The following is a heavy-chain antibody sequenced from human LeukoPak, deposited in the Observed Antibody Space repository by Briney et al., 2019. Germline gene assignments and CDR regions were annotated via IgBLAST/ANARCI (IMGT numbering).Heavy chain of an antibody. Sequence: SVKVSCKASGGTFSSYAISWVRQAPGQGLEWMGGIIPIFGTANYAQKFQGRVTITADESTSTAYMELSSLRSEDTAVYYCARGRYCSGGSCYHGRYYGMDVWGQGTTVTVSS. V-gene: IGHV1-69*13. CDR2: IIPIFGTA. CDR1: GGTFSSYA. J-gene: IGHJ6*01. D-gene: IGHD2-15*01. CDR3: ARGRYCSGGSCYHGRYYGMDV.